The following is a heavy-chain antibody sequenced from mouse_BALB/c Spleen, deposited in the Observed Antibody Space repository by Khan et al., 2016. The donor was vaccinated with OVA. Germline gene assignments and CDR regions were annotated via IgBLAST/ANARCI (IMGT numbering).Heavy chain of an antibody. Sequence: EVELVESGGGLVEPGGSLKLSCAASGFTFSSFVMSWVRQTPEKRLEWVATNSSAATYTYYPDSVKGRFTISRDNAKNTLYLQMNSLRSDDTAIYYCANGNYGWFAYWGQGTLVTVST. CDR3: ANGNYGWFAY. D-gene: IGHD2-1*01. J-gene: IGHJ3*01. CDR1: GFTFSSFV. V-gene: IGHV5-9-1*01. CDR2: NSSAATYT.